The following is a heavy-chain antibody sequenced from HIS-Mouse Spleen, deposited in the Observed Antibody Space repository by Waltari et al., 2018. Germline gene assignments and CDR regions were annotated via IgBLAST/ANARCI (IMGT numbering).Heavy chain of an antibody. V-gene: IGHV3-53*02. CDR2: IYSGGST. CDR3: ARHYYYGSGSYYFDY. CDR1: GFPVSSNY. J-gene: IGHJ4*02. Sequence: EVQLVETGGGLIQPGGSLRLSCAASGFPVSSNYMSWVRQAPGKGLEWLSGIYSGGSTYYADSVKGRFTISRDNSKNTLYLQMNSLRAEDTAVYYCARHYYYGSGSYYFDYWGQGTLVTVSS. D-gene: IGHD3-10*01.